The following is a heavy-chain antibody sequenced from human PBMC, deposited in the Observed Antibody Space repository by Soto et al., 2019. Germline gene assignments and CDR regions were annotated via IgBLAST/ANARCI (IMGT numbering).Heavy chain of an antibody. D-gene: IGHD2-2*01. CDR3: ARGPSSLTRFDY. CDR2: ISYDGSNK. V-gene: IGHV3-30-3*01. J-gene: IGHJ4*02. Sequence: GSLRLACSASGXTVSSYAMDWVRQAPGKGLELVAAISYDGSNKYYADTVKCRFTISRYNSKNTLSLQMNSLRAEDKAVYYCARGPSSLTRFDYWGQGILGTVSS. CDR1: GXTVSSYA.